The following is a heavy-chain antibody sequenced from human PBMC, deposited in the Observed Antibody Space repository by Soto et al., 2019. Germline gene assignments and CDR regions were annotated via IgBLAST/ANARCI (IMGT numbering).Heavy chain of an antibody. V-gene: IGHV1-69*13. D-gene: IGHD3-22*01. CDR1: GGTFSSYA. Sequence: ASVKVSCKASGGTFSSYAISWVRQAPGQGLEWMGGIIPIFGTANYAQKFQGRVTITADESTSTAYMELSSLRSEDTAVYYCARALYGQYYYDSSGSENAEVDYWGQGTLVTVSS. CDR3: ARALYGQYYYDSSGSENAEVDY. CDR2: IIPIFGTA. J-gene: IGHJ4*02.